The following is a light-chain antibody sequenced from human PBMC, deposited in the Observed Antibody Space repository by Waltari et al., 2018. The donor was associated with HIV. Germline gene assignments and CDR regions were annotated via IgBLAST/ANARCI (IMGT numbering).Light chain of an antibody. CDR3: AAWDDSLNGPV. CDR2: TND. CDR1: RSNIGNNR. J-gene: IGLJ3*02. Sequence: QSVVTQPPSASGTPGQRVTISCSGSRSNIGNNRVNWYQQLPGTAPKLLIYTNDQRPSGVPDRFSGSKSGTSASLAISGLQSEDEAHYYCAAWDDSLNGPVFGGGTKLTVL. V-gene: IGLV1-44*01.